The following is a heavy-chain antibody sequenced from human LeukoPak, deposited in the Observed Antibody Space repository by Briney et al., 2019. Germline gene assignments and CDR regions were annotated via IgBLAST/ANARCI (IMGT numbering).Heavy chain of an antibody. Sequence: ASVKVSCKASGYSFTGYYIHWVRQAPGQGLEWMGWINPKSGGTNYAPNLQGRVTMTRDMSITTAYMELSSVRSDDTAVYYCARGFYYGSGSHCFEYWGQGTLVTVSS. CDR1: GYSFTGYY. V-gene: IGHV1-2*02. D-gene: IGHD3-10*01. CDR3: ARGFYYGSGSHCFEY. J-gene: IGHJ4*02. CDR2: INPKSGGT.